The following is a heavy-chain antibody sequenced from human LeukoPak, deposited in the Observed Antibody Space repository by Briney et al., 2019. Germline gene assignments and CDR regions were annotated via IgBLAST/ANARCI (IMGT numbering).Heavy chain of an antibody. J-gene: IGHJ6*04. Sequence: SLRLSCTASGCTVGDYAMSWVRHAPGKGLERVGFIRSKAYGGTTEYAASVKGRFTISRDDSKSIAYLQMNSLKTEDTAVYYCTRTYYYYGMDVWGKGTTVTVSS. CDR2: IRSKAYGGTT. CDR1: GCTVGDYA. V-gene: IGHV3-49*04. CDR3: TRTYYYYGMDV.